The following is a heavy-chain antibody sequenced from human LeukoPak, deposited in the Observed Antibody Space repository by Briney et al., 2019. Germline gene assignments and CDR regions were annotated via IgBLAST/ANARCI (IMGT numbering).Heavy chain of an antibody. D-gene: IGHD5-18*01. CDR3: ARPHSRSDAFDI. CDR1: GFTFSSYS. Sequence: NPGGSLRLSCAASGFTFSSYSMNWVRQAPGKGLEWVSSISSSSSYIYYADSVKGRFTISRDNAKNSLYLQMNSLRAEDTAVYYCARPHSRSDAFDIWGQGTMVTVSS. J-gene: IGHJ3*02. V-gene: IGHV3-21*01. CDR2: ISSSSSYI.